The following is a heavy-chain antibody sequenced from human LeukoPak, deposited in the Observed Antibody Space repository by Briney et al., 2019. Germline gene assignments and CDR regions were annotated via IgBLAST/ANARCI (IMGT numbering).Heavy chain of an antibody. V-gene: IGHV4-59*01. J-gene: IGHJ6*04. CDR3: ARATPSYCSSTSCYYYYYGMDV. CDR1: GGSISSYY. Sequence: SETLSLTCTVSGGSISSYYWSWIRQPPGKGLEWIGYIYYSGSTNYNPSLKSRVTISVDTSKNQFSLKLSSVTAADTAVYYCARATPSYCSSTSCYYYYYGMDVWGKGTTVTVSS. CDR2: IYYSGST. D-gene: IGHD2-2*01.